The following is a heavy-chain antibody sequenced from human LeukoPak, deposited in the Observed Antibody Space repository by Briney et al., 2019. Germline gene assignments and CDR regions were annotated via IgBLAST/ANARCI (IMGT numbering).Heavy chain of an antibody. D-gene: IGHD4/OR15-4a*01. CDR2: IASDGTI. J-gene: IGHJ4*02. Sequence: TGGSLRLSCVASGFILSTSEMNWVRQAPGKGLEWVSFIASDGTIYYADSVKGRFTLSRDNAKNSLYLQMNSLRAEDTAVYYCARRAGAYSHPYDYWGQGTLVTVSS. CDR3: ARRAGAYSHPYDY. V-gene: IGHV3-48*03. CDR1: GFILSTSE.